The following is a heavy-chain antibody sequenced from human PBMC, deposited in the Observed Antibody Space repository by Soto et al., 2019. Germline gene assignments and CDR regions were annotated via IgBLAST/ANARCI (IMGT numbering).Heavy chain of an antibody. V-gene: IGHV3-33*01. CDR3: ARVHYYDSSPDY. CDR1: GFTFSTYG. D-gene: IGHD3-22*01. Sequence: QVQLVESGGGVVQPGRSLRLSCAASGFTFSTYGMHWVRQAPGKGLEWVAVIWYDGSNKYYADSVKGRFTISRDNSKYTLYLQMNSLRAEDTAVYYCARVHYYDSSPDYWGQGTLVTVSS. J-gene: IGHJ4*02. CDR2: IWYDGSNK.